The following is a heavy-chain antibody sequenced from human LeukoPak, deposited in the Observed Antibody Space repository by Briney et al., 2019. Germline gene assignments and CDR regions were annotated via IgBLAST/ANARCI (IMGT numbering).Heavy chain of an antibody. J-gene: IGHJ6*02. CDR2: ISGSGGST. CDR3: AKLGGATDHYYYGMDV. D-gene: IGHD5-12*01. V-gene: IGHV3-23*01. Sequence: GGSLRLSCAASGFTFSSYAMSWVRQAPGKGLEWVSAISGSGGSTYYADSVKGRFTISRDNSKNTLYLQMNSLRAEDTAVYYCAKLGGATDHYYYGMDVWGQGTTVTVSS. CDR1: GFTFSSYA.